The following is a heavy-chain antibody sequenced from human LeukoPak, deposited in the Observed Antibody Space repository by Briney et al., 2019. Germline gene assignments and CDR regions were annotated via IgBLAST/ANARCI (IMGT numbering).Heavy chain of an antibody. D-gene: IGHD3-9*01. CDR1: GYTLTELS. CDR3: ARFARGVSTGYCLHGWMNWAGLAFDI. CDR2: FDPEDGET. Sequence: ASVKVSCKVSGYTLTELSMHWVRQAPGKGLEWMGGFDPEDGETIYTQKFQGRVTMTEDTSTDTAYMELSSLRSEDTAVYYCARFARGVSTGYCLHGWMNWAGLAFDIWGQGTMVTVSS. J-gene: IGHJ3*02. V-gene: IGHV1-24*01.